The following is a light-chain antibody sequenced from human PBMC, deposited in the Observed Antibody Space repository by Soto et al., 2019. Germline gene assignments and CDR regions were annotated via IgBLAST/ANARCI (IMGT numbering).Light chain of an antibody. CDR1: QSIGSW. V-gene: IGKV1-5*01. CDR3: QQFNSYPIP. CDR2: AAS. Sequence: EIKMYKSPSTLSATVGDRVTITCRASQSIGSWLAWYQQKPGKAPNLLIYAASSLQSGVPSRFSGSGSGTEFTLTISSLQPDDFATYYCQQFNSYPIPFGQGRLLAI. J-gene: IGKJ5*01.